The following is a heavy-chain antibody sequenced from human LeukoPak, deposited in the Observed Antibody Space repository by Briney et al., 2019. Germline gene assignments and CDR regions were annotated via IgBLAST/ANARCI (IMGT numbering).Heavy chain of an antibody. CDR1: GFTFSSYA. V-gene: IGHV3-30-3*01. D-gene: IGHD3-3*01. J-gene: IGHJ4*02. Sequence: GRSLRLSCAASGFTFSSYAMHWVRQAPGKGLEWVAVISYDGSNKYYADSVKGRFTISRDNSKNTLYLQMNSLRAEDTAVYYCARGPMEWPFDYWGQGTLVSVSS. CDR3: ARGPMEWPFDY. CDR2: ISYDGSNK.